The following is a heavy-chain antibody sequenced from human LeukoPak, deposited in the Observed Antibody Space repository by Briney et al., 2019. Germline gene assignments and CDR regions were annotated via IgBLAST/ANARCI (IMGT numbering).Heavy chain of an antibody. CDR2: IIPIFGTV. V-gene: IGHV1-69*13. Sequence: GASVKVSCKASGGTFSSYAISWVRQAPGQGLEWMGGIIPIFGTVNYAQKFQGRVTITADESTSTAYMELSSLRSEDTAVYYCARKVLGYCSSTSCYHNAFDIWGQGTMVTVSS. D-gene: IGHD2-2*01. CDR3: ARKVLGYCSSTSCYHNAFDI. J-gene: IGHJ3*02. CDR1: GGTFSSYA.